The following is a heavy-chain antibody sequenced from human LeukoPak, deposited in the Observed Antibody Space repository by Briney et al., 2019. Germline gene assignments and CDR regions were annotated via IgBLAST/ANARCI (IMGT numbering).Heavy chain of an antibody. CDR2: ISSSDSII. J-gene: IGHJ4*02. V-gene: IGHV3-48*03. CDR1: GFTLSSYE. CDR3: ARVQRTYYFVY. Sequence: TGGSLRLSCAASGFTLSSYEMNGVRQAPGKGLEGVSYISSSDSIIYYADSVKGRFTIYRDNDKNSLYLQMNSLRAEDTAMYYCARVQRTYYFVYWGQGTLATVSS.